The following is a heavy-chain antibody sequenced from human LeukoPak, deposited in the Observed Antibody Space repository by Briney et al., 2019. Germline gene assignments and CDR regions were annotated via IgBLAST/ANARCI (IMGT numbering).Heavy chain of an antibody. CDR2: ISSSGSTI. D-gene: IGHD3-16*01. V-gene: IGHV3-48*03. CDR1: GFTFSQYW. J-gene: IGHJ6*04. Sequence: PGRSLRLAWITSGFTFSQYWITWVRQAPGKGLDWVSYISSSGSTISYADSVKGRFTISRDNAKNSLYLQMNSLRAEDTAVYYCAREGDTGPYYYGMDVWGKGTTVTVSS. CDR3: AREGDTGPYYYGMDV.